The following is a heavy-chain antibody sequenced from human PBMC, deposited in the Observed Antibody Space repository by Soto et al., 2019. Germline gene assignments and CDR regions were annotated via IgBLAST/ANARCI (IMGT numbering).Heavy chain of an antibody. CDR3: ASNQKGPYTGMDV. V-gene: IGHV1-3*01. CDR2: IIGGNGDT. Sequence: GASVKVSCKASGYSFTGYSMHWVRQAPGQRLEWMGRIIGGNGDTNYSRKFQDRVTFIRDTSASTAYMDLSSLTSEDTAVYYCASNQKGPYTGMDVWGQGTTVTVSS. D-gene: IGHD5-18*01. CDR1: GYSFTGYS. J-gene: IGHJ6*02.